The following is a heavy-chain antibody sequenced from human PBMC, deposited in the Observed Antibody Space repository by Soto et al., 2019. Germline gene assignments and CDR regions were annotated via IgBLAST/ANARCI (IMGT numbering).Heavy chain of an antibody. CDR1: GGSINSYW. Sequence: SETLSLTCSVSGGSINSYWWSWIRQPAGKGLEWIGRVYSSGTTDYNPSLNSRATLSVETSKNQFSLKLSSVTAADTAVYYCARDIGSYAYGEGYWGQGIQVTVS. CDR3: ARDIGSYAYGEGY. D-gene: IGHD3-10*01. J-gene: IGHJ4*02. CDR2: VYSSGTT. V-gene: IGHV4-4*07.